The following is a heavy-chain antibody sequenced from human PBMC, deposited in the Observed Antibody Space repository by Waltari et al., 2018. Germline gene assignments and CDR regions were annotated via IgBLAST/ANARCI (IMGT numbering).Heavy chain of an antibody. Sequence: QVQLVQSGAEVKKPGASVKVSCKASGYTFTSYDINWVRQATGQGLEWMGWMNPNSGNTGYAQKFQGRVTSTRNTSIRTDYMELSRLRSEDTAVYYCASVIGAADGTYLPIYWFDPWGQGTLVTVSS. CDR1: GYTFTSYD. J-gene: IGHJ5*02. D-gene: IGHD6-13*01. CDR2: MNPNSGNT. CDR3: ASVIGAADGTYLPIYWFDP. V-gene: IGHV1-8*03.